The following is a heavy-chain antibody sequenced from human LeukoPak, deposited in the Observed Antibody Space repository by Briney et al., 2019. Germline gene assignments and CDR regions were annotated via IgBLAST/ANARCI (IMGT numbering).Heavy chain of an antibody. D-gene: IGHD3-3*01. Sequence: GGSLRLSCAASGFTVSSNYMSWVRQAPGKGLEWVSVIYSGGSTYYADSVKGRFTISRDNSKSTLYLQMNSLRAEDTAVYYCARVGLLEWFDYWGQGTLVTVSS. V-gene: IGHV3-66*02. CDR3: ARVGLLEWFDY. CDR2: IYSGGST. CDR1: GFTVSSNY. J-gene: IGHJ4*02.